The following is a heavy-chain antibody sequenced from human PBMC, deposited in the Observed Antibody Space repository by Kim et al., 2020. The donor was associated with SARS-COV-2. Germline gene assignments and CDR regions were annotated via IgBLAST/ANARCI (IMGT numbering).Heavy chain of an antibody. CDR1: VYTFTDYA. V-gene: IGHV1-3*01. CDR2: INPGNGHT. Sequence: ASVKVSCKASVYTFTDYAMHWVRQAPGQRLEWMGWINPGNGHTKYSQNFQGRVTITRDTSASTAYMELRSLRSEDTAVYYCARVRGTNPISWGQGTLVTVSS. D-gene: IGHD2-8*01. J-gene: IGHJ5*01. CDR3: ARVRGTNPIS.